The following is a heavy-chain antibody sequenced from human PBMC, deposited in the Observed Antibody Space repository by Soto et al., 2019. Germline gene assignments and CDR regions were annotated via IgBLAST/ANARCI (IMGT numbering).Heavy chain of an antibody. CDR2: IWSDGSEK. J-gene: IGHJ4*02. CDR3: ASAAGAFDH. D-gene: IGHD1-26*01. V-gene: IGHV3-33*01. Sequence: QVQVVESGGGVVQPGRSLRLSCAASGFTFSSYGMHWFRQAPGKGLEWVAVIWSDGSEKYYADSVKGRFTISRDNSNNTLYLQMNTLRAEDTAVYYCASAAGAFDHWGQGTLVTVSS. CDR1: GFTFSSYG.